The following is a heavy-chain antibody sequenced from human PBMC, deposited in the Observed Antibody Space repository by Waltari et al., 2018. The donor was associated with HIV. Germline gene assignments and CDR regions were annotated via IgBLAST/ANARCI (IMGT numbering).Heavy chain of an antibody. CDR1: GFTFSSYW. V-gene: IGHV3-7*01. D-gene: IGHD2-15*01. Sequence: EVQLVESGGGLVQPGGSLRLSCAASGFTFSSYWMTWVRQAPGKGLEGVANIKQDGSGKYYADSVKGRFTISRDNAKNSLYLQMNSLRAEDTAVYYCASLYCSGGSCYDYWGQGTLVTVSS. CDR3: ASLYCSGGSCYDY. CDR2: IKQDGSGK. J-gene: IGHJ4*02.